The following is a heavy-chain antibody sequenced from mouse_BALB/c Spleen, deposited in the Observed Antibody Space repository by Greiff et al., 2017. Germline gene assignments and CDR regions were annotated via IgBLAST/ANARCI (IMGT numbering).Heavy chain of an antibody. D-gene: IGHD4-1*01. Sequence: EVQLVESGGDLVKPGGSLKLSCAASGFTFSSYGMSWVRQTPDKRLEWVATTSSGGSYTYYPDSVKGRFTISRDNAKNTLYLQMSSLKSEDTAMYYCARHKLEYYFDYWGQGTTLTVSS. CDR2: TSSGGSYT. V-gene: IGHV5-6*01. J-gene: IGHJ2*01. CDR3: ARHKLEYYFDY. CDR1: GFTFSSYG.